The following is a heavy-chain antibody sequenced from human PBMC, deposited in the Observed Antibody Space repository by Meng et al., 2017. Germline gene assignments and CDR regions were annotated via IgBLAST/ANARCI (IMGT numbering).Heavy chain of an antibody. CDR1: GYTLTELS. CDR3: ARDASIAAAGISPY. CDR2: INPSGGST. J-gene: IGHJ4*02. V-gene: IGHV1-46*01. D-gene: IGHD6-13*01. Sequence: ASVKVPCKVSGYTLTELSMHWVRQATGQGLEWMGIINPSGGSTSYAQKFQGRVTMTRDTSTSTIYMELSSLRSEDTAVYYCARDASIAAAGISPYWGQGTLVTVSS.